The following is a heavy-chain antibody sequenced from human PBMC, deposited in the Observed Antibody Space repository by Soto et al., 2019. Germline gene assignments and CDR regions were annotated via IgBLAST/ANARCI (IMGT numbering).Heavy chain of an antibody. Sequence: QVQLVQSGAEVKKPGSSVKVSCKASGGTFSSYTISWVRQAPGQGLEWMGRIIPILGIANYAQKFQGRDTFTAEKSTSTAAMELSSLRSEDTAVYYCARSDTAMGLGLSYYFGMDVWGQGTTVTVSS. CDR2: IIPILGIA. CDR3: ARSDTAMGLGLSYYFGMDV. D-gene: IGHD5-18*01. J-gene: IGHJ6*02. CDR1: GGTFSSYT. V-gene: IGHV1-69*02.